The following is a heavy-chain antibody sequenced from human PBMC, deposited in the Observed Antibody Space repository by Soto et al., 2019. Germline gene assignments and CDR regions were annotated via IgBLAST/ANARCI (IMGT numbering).Heavy chain of an antibody. CDR2: IYYSGST. CDR3: ARGAFIVSPCTGFDY. CDR1: GGSISSYY. V-gene: IGHV4-59*12. Sequence: SETLSLTCTVSGGSISSYYWSWTRQPPGKGLEWIGYIYYSGSTNYNPSLKSRVTISVDTSKNQFSLQLNSVTPEDTAVYYCARGAFIVSPCTGFDYWGQGTPVTVSS. D-gene: IGHD3-16*02. J-gene: IGHJ4*02.